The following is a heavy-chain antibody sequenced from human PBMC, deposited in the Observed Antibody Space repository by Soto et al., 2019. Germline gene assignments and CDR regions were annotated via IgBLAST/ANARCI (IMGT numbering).Heavy chain of an antibody. CDR2: ISSSSSYI. D-gene: IGHD3-22*01. Sequence: EVQLVESGGGLVKPGGSLRLSCAASGFTFSSYSMNWVRQAPGKGLEWVSSISSSSSYIYYADSVKGRFTISRDNAKNSLYLQMNSLRAEDTAGYYCARDLYSYDPWFAPWGQGTLVTVSS. J-gene: IGHJ5*02. V-gene: IGHV3-21*01. CDR1: GFTFSSYS. CDR3: ARDLYSYDPWFAP.